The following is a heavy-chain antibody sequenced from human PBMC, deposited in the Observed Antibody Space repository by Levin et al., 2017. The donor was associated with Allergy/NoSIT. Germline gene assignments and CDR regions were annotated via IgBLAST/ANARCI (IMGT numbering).Heavy chain of an antibody. J-gene: IGHJ5*02. CDR1: GGSISSYY. D-gene: IGHD2-15*01. V-gene: IGHV4-59*01. CDR2: IYYSGST. CDR3: ARGASQVVVDGSSYWFDP. Sequence: GSLRLSCTVSGGSISSYYWSWIRQPPGKGLEWIGYIYYSGSTNYNPSLKSRVTISVDTSKNQFSLKLSSVTAADTAVYYCARGASQVVVDGSSYWFDPWGQGTLVTVSS.